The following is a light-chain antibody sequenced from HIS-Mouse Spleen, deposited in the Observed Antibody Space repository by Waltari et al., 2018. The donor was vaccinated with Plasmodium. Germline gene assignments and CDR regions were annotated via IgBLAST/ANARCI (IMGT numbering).Light chain of an antibody. V-gene: IGLV3-27*01. CDR3: YSAADNNRV. J-gene: IGLJ3*02. CDR2: KDS. CDR1: VLAQTY. Sequence: SYYLTQPSSVSVSPGQTPRLTSSGAVLAQTYPRWFQQKPGQAPLLVIYKDSERPSGIPERFSGSSSGTTVTLTISGAQVEDEADYYCYSAADNNRVFGGGTKLTVL.